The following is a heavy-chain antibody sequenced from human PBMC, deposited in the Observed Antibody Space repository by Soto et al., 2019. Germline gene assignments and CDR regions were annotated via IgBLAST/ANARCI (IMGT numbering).Heavy chain of an antibody. Sequence: QVQLVQSGAEVKKPGASVKVSCKASGYTFTSYAMHWVRQPPGQRLEWMGWINAGNGNTKYSQKFQGRVTITRATAASTAYMELSSLRSEDTAVYYCARSSSWYVFDYWGQGTLVTVSS. J-gene: IGHJ4*02. CDR1: GYTFTSYA. CDR3: ARSSSWYVFDY. V-gene: IGHV1-3*01. D-gene: IGHD6-13*01. CDR2: INAGNGNT.